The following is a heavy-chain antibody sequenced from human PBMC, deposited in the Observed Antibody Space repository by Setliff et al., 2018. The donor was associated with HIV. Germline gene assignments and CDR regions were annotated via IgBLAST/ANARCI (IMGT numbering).Heavy chain of an antibody. CDR3: AKDPNFPNDVFDT. V-gene: IGHV3-23*01. CDR2: IRGGSGRT. J-gene: IGHJ3*02. Sequence: GVSLRRSCAACGCTFSTYAVSWVRQAPGTGLEWASAIRGGSGRTCYVATVKGRFTISRDDSKNTWYLQMNSLRAEDPGLDHCAKDPNFPNDVFDTGGQGTMVTVSS. CDR1: GCTFSTYA.